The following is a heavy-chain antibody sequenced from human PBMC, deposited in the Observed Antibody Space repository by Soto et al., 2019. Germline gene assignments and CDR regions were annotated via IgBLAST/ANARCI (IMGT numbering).Heavy chain of an antibody. D-gene: IGHD5-12*01. CDR3: ARDPGYSGFDFDY. Sequence: QVQLVEAGGGVVQPGRSLRLSCAASGFTFSSHAMHWVRQAPGKGLEWVAVIWYDGSKKYYADSVKGRFTVARDDSKNTLSLQMNSLRVEDTAVYYCARDPGYSGFDFDYLGQGTVVTVSS. CDR1: GFTFSSHA. J-gene: IGHJ4*02. CDR2: IWYDGSKK. V-gene: IGHV3-33*01.